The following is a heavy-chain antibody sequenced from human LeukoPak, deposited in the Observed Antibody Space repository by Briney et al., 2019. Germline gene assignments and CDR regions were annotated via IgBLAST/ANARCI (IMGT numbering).Heavy chain of an antibody. V-gene: IGHV3-23*01. D-gene: IGHD2-15*01. Sequence: GGSLRLSCAAPGFTFSSYAMSWVRLAPEKGLEWVSAISGSGGSTYYADSVKGRFTISRDNSKNTLYLQMNSLRADDTAVYYWANLRGRGAYACSGSGCYSYWGQGTLVTVSS. CDR1: GFTFSSYA. CDR2: ISGSGGST. J-gene: IGHJ4*02. CDR3: ANLRGRGAYACSGSGCYSY.